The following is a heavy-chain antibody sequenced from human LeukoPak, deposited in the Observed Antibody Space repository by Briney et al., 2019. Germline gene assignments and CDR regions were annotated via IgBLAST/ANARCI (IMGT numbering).Heavy chain of an antibody. CDR1: GGSFSGYY. CDR3: ARLDSSSWYLDF. CDR2: MFYTGST. V-gene: IGHV4-59*08. Sequence: SETLSLTCAVYGGSFSGYYWSWIRQPPGKGLEWIGYMFYTGSTNYNPSLKSRVTISVDTSKNQLSLKLSSVTAADTAVYYCARLDSSSWYLDFWGQGTLVTVSS. J-gene: IGHJ4*02. D-gene: IGHD6-13*01.